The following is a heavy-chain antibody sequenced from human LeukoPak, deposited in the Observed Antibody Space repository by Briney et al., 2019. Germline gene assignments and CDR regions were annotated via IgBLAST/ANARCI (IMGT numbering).Heavy chain of an antibody. Sequence: GGSLRLSCTVSGFTVSINSMSWVRQAPGKGLEWVSFIYSGGNTHYSDSVKGRFTISTDNYKNTLYLQLNSLRAEDTAVYYCARRAGEYSHPYDYWGQGTLVTVSS. D-gene: IGHD4-17*01. J-gene: IGHJ4*02. CDR1: GFTVSINS. CDR2: IYSGGNT. V-gene: IGHV3-53*01. CDR3: ARRAGEYSHPYDY.